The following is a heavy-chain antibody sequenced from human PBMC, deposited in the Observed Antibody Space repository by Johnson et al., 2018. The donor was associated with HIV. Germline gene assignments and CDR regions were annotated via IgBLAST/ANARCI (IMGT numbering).Heavy chain of an antibody. Sequence: VQLMESGGGLVQPGGSLRLSCAASGFTVSSNYMSWVRQAPGKGLEWVSAISGTGDNTYYADSVKGRFTITRARSQNSLYLQMNSLKTEDTAVYYCVRELLAYCGGDCLLNDAFDIWGQGTMVTVSS. V-gene: IGHV3-23*01. D-gene: IGHD2-21*02. J-gene: IGHJ3*02. CDR1: GFTVSSNY. CDR2: ISGTGDNT. CDR3: VRELLAYCGGDCLLNDAFDI.